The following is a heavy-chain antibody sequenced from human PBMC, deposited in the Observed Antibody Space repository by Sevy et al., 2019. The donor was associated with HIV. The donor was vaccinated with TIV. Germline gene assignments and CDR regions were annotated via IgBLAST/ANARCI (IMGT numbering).Heavy chain of an antibody. CDR3: ARDLPLVGPRDYFDY. V-gene: IGHV3-21*01. CDR1: GFTFSSDS. CDR2: ISSSSSYI. J-gene: IGHJ4*02. Sequence: GGSLRLSCAASGFTFSSDSMNWVLQAPGKGLEWVSSISSSSSYIYYADSVKGRFTISRDNAKNSLYLQMNSLRAEDTAVYYCARDLPLVGPRDYFDYWGQGTLVTVSS. D-gene: IGHD1-26*01.